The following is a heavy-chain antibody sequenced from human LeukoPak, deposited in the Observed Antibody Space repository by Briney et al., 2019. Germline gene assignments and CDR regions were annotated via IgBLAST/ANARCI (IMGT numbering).Heavy chain of an antibody. CDR3: ARGAPADY. CDR2: LSYDGGSK. Sequence: GGSLRLSCAASGFTFSSYAMLWVRQAPGKGLEWVAVLSYDGGSKFYADSVKGRFTISRDNSKNTLYLQMNSLRFEDTAVYYCARGAPADYWGQGTLVTVSS. J-gene: IGHJ4*02. CDR1: GFTFSSYA. V-gene: IGHV3-30-3*01.